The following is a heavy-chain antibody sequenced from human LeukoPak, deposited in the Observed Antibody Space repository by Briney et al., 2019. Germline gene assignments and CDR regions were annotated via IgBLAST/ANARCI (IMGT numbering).Heavy chain of an antibody. CDR3: ATGYCSSTSCPHNWFDP. J-gene: IGHJ5*02. CDR1: GGSISSGGYY. CDR2: IYYSGST. V-gene: IGHV4-31*03. D-gene: IGHD2-2*01. Sequence: SETLSLTCTVSGGSISSGGYYWRWIRQHPGKGLEWIGYIYYSGSTYYNPSLKSRVTISADTSKNQFSLKLSSVTAADTAVYYCATGYCSSTSCPHNWFDPWGQGTLVTVSS.